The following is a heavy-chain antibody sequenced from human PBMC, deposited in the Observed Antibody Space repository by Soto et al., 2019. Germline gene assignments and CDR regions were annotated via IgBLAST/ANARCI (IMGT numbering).Heavy chain of an antibody. CDR1: GFTFSSYG. Sequence: GGSLRLSCAASGFTFSSYGMHWVRQAPGKGLEWVAVISYDGSNKYYADSVKGRFTISRDNSKNTLYLQMNSLRAEDTAVYYCAKDRTAVAGPIDYWGQGTLVTVS. CDR2: ISYDGSNK. J-gene: IGHJ4*02. V-gene: IGHV3-30*18. D-gene: IGHD6-19*01. CDR3: AKDRTAVAGPIDY.